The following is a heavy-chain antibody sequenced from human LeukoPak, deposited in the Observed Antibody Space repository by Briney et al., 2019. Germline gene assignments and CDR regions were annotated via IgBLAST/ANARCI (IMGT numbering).Heavy chain of an antibody. D-gene: IGHD2-2*01. CDR2: IRSQAYGGTI. J-gene: IGHJ3*02. Sequence: GGSLRLSCTGSGFTFGHYALAWVRQAPGKGLEWLGFIRSQAYGGTIAYAASVKGRFSISRDNSKSIADLQINSLKTEDTAVYYCARGGDFGVPAPLGIDAFDIWGQGTMVTVSS. CDR1: GFTFGHYA. V-gene: IGHV3-49*04. CDR3: ARGGDFGVPAPLGIDAFDI.